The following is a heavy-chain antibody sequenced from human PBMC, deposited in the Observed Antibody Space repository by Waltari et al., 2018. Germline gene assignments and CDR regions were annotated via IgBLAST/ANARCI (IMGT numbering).Heavy chain of an antibody. CDR2: IYYSGST. D-gene: IGHD6-13*01. V-gene: IGHV4-39*01. CDR3: ARQGYSSSWYASNPGN. J-gene: IGHJ4*02. CDR1: GGSISSSSYY. Sequence: QLQLQESGPGLVKPSETLSLTCTVSGGSISSSSYYWGWIRQPPGKGLEWIGSIYYSGSTYYNPSLKSRVTISVDTSKNQFSLKRSSVTAADTAVYYCARQGYSSSWYASNPGNWGQGTLVTVSS.